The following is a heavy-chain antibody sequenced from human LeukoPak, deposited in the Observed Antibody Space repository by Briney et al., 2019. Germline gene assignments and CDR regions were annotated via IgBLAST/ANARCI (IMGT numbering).Heavy chain of an antibody. CDR1: GYSISSGYY. D-gene: IGHD3-22*01. CDR3: ARGIPGYYDTSGYYYDY. CDR2: FYHSGST. V-gene: IGHV4-38-2*02. Sequence: PSETLSLTCTVSGYSISSGYYWGWIRQPPGKGLEWVGSFYHSGSTYYNPSLKSRVTISVDTSKNQFSLKLNSVTAADTAVYYCARGIPGYYDTSGYYYDYWGQGTLVTVSS. J-gene: IGHJ4*02.